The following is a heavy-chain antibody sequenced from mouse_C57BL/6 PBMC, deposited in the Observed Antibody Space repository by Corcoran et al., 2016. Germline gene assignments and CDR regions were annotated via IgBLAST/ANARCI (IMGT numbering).Heavy chain of an antibody. J-gene: IGHJ4*01. D-gene: IGHD2-4*01. CDR2: INTYSGVP. V-gene: IGHV9-3*01. CDR3: AREGIYYDYGGYALDY. Sequence: QIQLVQSGPELKKPGETVKISCTASGYTFTTYGMSWVKQDPGKGLKWMGWINTYSGVPTYADDFKGRFSFSLETSASTAYLQINNLKNEDTATYFCAREGIYYDYGGYALDYWGQGTSVTVSS. CDR1: GYTFTTYG.